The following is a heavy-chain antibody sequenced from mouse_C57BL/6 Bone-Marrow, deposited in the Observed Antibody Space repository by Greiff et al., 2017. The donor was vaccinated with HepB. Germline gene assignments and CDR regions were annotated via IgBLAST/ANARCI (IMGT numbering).Heavy chain of an antibody. D-gene: IGHD1-1*01. Sequence: LQESGGGLVQPGGSLSLSCAASGFTFTDYYMSWVRQPPGKALEWLGFIRNKANGYTTEYSASVKGRFTISRDNSQSILYLQMNALRAEDSATYYCARYAYGSLDYWGQGTTLTVSS. V-gene: IGHV7-3*01. J-gene: IGHJ2*01. CDR3: ARYAYGSLDY. CDR2: IRNKANGYTT. CDR1: GFTFTDYY.